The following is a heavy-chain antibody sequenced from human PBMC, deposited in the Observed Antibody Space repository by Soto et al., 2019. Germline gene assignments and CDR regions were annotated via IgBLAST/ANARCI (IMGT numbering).Heavy chain of an antibody. Sequence: SGPTLVKPTQTLTLTCTFSGFSLTTSGVGVGWIRQPPGKALQWLALIYWNDEKRYSPSLKSRLTITKDTSKNQVVLTMTNMDTVDTATYYCAHRRSGMNAFDIWGQGTMVTVSS. CDR3: AHRRSGMNAFDI. J-gene: IGHJ3*02. D-gene: IGHD3-10*01. V-gene: IGHV2-5*01. CDR1: GFSLTTSGVG. CDR2: IYWNDEK.